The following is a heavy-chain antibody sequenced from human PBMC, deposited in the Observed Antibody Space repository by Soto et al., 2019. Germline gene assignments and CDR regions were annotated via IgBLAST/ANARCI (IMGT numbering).Heavy chain of an antibody. J-gene: IGHJ5*02. Sequence: SETLSLTCTVSGGSISSYYWSWIRQPPGKGLEWIGYIYYSGSTNYNPSLKSRVTISVDTSKNQFSLKLSSVTAADTAVYYCARDNWDYDFWSGYPGSDWFDPWGQGTLVTVSS. V-gene: IGHV4-59*01. CDR1: GGSISSYY. CDR3: ARDNWDYDFWSGYPGSDWFDP. D-gene: IGHD3-3*01. CDR2: IYYSGST.